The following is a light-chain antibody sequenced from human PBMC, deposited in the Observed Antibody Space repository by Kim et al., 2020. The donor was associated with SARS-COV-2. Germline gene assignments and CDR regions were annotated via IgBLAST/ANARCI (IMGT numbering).Light chain of an antibody. CDR3: QQLNSYPYT. Sequence: SASVGDRVNITCRASQGISSNLAWYQQKPGKAPKLLIYVVSTLQGGVPSRFSGSGSGTEFTLTISSLQPEDFATYYCQQLNSYPYTFAQGTKLEI. CDR1: QGISSN. V-gene: IGKV1-9*01. CDR2: VVS. J-gene: IGKJ2*01.